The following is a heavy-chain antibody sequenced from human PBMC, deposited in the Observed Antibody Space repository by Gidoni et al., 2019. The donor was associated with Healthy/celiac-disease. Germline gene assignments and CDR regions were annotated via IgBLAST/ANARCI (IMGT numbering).Heavy chain of an antibody. D-gene: IGHD5-12*01. CDR1: GCTFSSYS. V-gene: IGHV3-21*01. CDR3: ARDNRVATRYYYGMDV. J-gene: IGHJ6*02. CDR2: SSSSSSYI. Sequence: EVQLVESGGGLVEPGGSLRLSCAASGCTFSSYSMNWVRQSPGKGLEWVASSSSSSSYIYYADSVKGGFTISRDNAKNSLYLQMNSLRAEDTAVYYCARDNRVATRYYYGMDVWGQGTTVTVSS.